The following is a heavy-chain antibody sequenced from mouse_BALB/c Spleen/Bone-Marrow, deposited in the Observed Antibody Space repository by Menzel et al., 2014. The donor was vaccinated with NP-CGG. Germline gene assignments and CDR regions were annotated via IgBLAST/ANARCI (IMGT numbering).Heavy chain of an antibody. J-gene: IGHJ3*01. V-gene: IGHV3-2*02. CDR2: ISYSANT. Sequence: EAKLVESGPGLVKPSRSLSLTCTVTGYSITSDYAWNWIRQFPGNKLEWMGYISYSANTNYNPSLKSRTSITRDTSKNQFFLQLNSVTAEDTATYYCTRGTTAGFAYWGLGTLVTVSA. CDR3: TRGTTAGFAY. CDR1: GYSITSDYA. D-gene: IGHD1-2*01.